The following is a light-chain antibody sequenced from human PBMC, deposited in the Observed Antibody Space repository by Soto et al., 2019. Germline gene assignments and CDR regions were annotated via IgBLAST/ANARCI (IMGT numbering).Light chain of an antibody. J-gene: IGKJ4*01. V-gene: IGKV3-11*01. CDR3: HQRNNWPLT. CDR2: DTS. CDR1: QSVSSY. Sequence: EIVLTQSPGTLSFSPGERATLSCRASQSVSSYLAWYQHKPGQAPKLLIYDTSNRATGIPARFSGSGSGTDFTLTISCLEPEDFAIYYCHQRNNWPLTFGGGTKVDIK.